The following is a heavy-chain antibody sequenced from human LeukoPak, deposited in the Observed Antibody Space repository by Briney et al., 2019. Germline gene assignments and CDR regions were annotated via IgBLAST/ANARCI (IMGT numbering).Heavy chain of an antibody. J-gene: IGHJ5*02. V-gene: IGHV3-30*02. CDR2: IRYDGSNK. Sequence: GGSLRLSCAASGFTFSSNGMHWVRQAPGKGLEWVAFIRYDGSNKYYADSVKGRFTISRDNSKNTLYLQMNSLRAEDTAVYYCAKVSGSSSWYLFDPWGQGTLVTVSS. D-gene: IGHD6-13*01. CDR1: GFTFSSNG. CDR3: AKVSGSSSWYLFDP.